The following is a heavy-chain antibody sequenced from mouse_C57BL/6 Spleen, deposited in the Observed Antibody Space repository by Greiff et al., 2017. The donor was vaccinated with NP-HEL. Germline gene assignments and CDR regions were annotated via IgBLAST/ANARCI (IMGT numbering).Heavy chain of an antibody. CDR2: INPSNGGT. J-gene: IGHJ4*01. CDR1: GYTFTSYW. Sequence: VKLQQPGTELVKPGASVKLSCKASGYTFTSYWMHWVKQRPGQGLEWIGNINPSNGGTNYNEKFKSKATLTVDKSSSTAYMQLSSLTSEDSAVYYCARLDDGYFYAMDYWGQGTSVTVSS. CDR3: ARLDDGYFYAMDY. V-gene: IGHV1-53*01. D-gene: IGHD2-3*01.